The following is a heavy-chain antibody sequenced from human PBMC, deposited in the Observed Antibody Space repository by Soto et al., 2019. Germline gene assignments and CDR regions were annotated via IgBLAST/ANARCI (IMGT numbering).Heavy chain of an antibody. Sequence: ASVKVSCNVSGYTLTELSMHLVRQAPGKGLEWMGGFDPEDGETIYAQKFQGRVTMTEDTSTDTAYMELSSLRSEDTAVYYCETISIEAAGYYYSGMDVWGQGTTVTVSS. J-gene: IGHJ6*02. CDR1: GYTLTELS. CDR2: FDPEDGET. V-gene: IGHV1-24*01. CDR3: ETISIEAAGYYYSGMDV. D-gene: IGHD6-13*01.